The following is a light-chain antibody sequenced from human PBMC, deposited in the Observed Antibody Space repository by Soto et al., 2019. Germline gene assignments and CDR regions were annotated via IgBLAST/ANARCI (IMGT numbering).Light chain of an antibody. Sequence: DIQMTQSPSTLSASLGDTFTITCRASQTISGWLAWYQQRPGKAPNLLIYDASSLESGVPSRFSGSGSGTEFTLTISSLQPDDFATYYCQQYNSYWTFGQGTKVDIK. J-gene: IGKJ1*01. V-gene: IGKV1-5*01. CDR1: QTISGW. CDR3: QQYNSYWT. CDR2: DAS.